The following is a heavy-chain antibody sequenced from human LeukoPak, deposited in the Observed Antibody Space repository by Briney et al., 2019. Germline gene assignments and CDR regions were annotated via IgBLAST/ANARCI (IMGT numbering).Heavy chain of an antibody. D-gene: IGHD3-22*01. CDR3: TRANYYDSTGYLPVVYPSDY. V-gene: IGHV4-30-4*01. J-gene: IGHJ4*02. Sequence: TLSLTCTVSGGSISSGDYYWSWIRQPPGKGLEWIGYIYYSGSTYYNPSLKSRVTISVDTSKNQFSLKLSSVTAADTAVYYCTRANYYDSTGYLPVVYPSDYWGQGTLVTVSS. CDR1: GGSISSGDYY. CDR2: IYYSGST.